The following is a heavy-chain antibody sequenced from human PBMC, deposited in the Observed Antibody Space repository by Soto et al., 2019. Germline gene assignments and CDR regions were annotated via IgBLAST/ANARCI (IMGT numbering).Heavy chain of an antibody. V-gene: IGHV4-31*03. CDR3: ARSSGSWYSSLFDP. D-gene: IGHD6-13*01. Sequence: SETLSLTCTVSGGSISSGGYYWSWIRQHPGKGLEWIGYIYYSGSTYYNPSLKSRVTISVDTSKNQFSLKLSSVTAADTAVYYCARSSGSWYSSLFDPWGQGTLVTVSS. J-gene: IGHJ5*02. CDR1: GGSISSGGYY. CDR2: IYYSGST.